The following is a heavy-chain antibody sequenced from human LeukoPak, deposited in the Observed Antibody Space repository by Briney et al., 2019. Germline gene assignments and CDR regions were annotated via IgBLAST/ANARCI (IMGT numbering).Heavy chain of an antibody. D-gene: IGHD6-19*01. CDR2: INHSGST. Sequence: SETLSLTCAVSSGSFSGYYWNWIRQPPGKGLEWIGEINHSGSTHYNPSLKSRVTISVDTSKNQFSVKLSSVTAADTAVYYCARSIRGYSSGWYYFDYWGQGTLITVSS. J-gene: IGHJ4*02. V-gene: IGHV4-34*01. CDR3: ARSIRGYSSGWYYFDY. CDR1: SGSFSGYY.